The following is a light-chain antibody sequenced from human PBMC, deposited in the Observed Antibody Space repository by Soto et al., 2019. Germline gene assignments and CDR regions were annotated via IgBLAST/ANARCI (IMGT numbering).Light chain of an antibody. Sequence: DIHLTQSPSTLSASVGDRVTITCRASRSISILLAWYQQKPGKAPNLLIYAMSTLETGVSSRFSGSGSGTEFTLTISSLQPDDSATYYCQHYNDFSWTFGQGTKVEIK. CDR2: AMS. CDR3: QHYNDFSWT. CDR1: RSISIL. J-gene: IGKJ1*01. V-gene: IGKV1-5*03.